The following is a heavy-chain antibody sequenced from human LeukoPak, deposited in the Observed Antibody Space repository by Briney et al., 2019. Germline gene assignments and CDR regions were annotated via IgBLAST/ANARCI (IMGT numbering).Heavy chain of an antibody. D-gene: IGHD3-10*01. CDR1: GYSFTNFG. CDR3: ARDVTMLSVAPGY. V-gene: IGHV1-18*01. Sequence: ASVKVSCKASGYSFTNFGISWVRQAPGQGLEWMGWISGYNGNTDYAQKLHGRVTMTTNTSTSTAYMEPRSLSSDDTAVYYCARDVTMLSVAPGYWGQGTLVTVSS. J-gene: IGHJ4*02. CDR2: ISGYNGNT.